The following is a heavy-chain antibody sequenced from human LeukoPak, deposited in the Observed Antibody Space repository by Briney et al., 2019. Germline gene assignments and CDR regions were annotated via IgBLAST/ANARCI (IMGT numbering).Heavy chain of an antibody. V-gene: IGHV4-4*09. CDR2: IYTSGST. J-gene: IGHJ4*02. CDR3: ERLRGGAAYY. D-gene: IGHD6-25*01. Sequence: SETLSLTCTVSGGSISSYYWSWIRQPPGKGLEWIGYIYTSGSTNYNPSLKSRVTISVDTSKNQFSLKLSSVTAADTAVYYCERLRGGAAYYWGQGTLVTVSS. CDR1: GGSISSYY.